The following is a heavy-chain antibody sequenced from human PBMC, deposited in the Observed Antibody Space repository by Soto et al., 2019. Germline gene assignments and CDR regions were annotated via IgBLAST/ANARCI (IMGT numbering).Heavy chain of an antibody. V-gene: IGHV1-69*13. CDR1: GYTFTSYG. CDR3: ASRPYYYDSSGYYPFDY. CDR2: IIPIFGTA. Sequence: SVKVSCKASGYTFTSYGISWVRQAPGQGLEWMGGIIPIFGTANYAQKFQGRVTITADESTSTAYMKLSSLRSEDTAVYYCASRPYYYDSSGYYPFDYWGQGTLVTVSS. D-gene: IGHD3-22*01. J-gene: IGHJ4*02.